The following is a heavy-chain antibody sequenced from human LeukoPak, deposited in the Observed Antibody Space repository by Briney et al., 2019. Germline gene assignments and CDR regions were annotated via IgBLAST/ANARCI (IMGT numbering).Heavy chain of an antibody. CDR3: ARVEGGSGWHYFDY. CDR2: ISSSSSYI. V-gene: IGHV3-21*01. CDR1: GFTFSSYS. Sequence: PGGSLRLSCAASGFTFSSYSMNWVRQAPGKGLEWVSSISSSSSYIYYADSVKGRFTISRDNAKNSLYLQMNSLRAEDTAVYYCARVEGGSGWHYFDYWGQGTLVTVSS. J-gene: IGHJ4*02. D-gene: IGHD6-19*01.